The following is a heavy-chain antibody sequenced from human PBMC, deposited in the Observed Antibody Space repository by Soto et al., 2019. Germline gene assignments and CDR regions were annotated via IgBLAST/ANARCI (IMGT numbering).Heavy chain of an antibody. V-gene: IGHV3-21*01. Sequence: EVQLVESGGGLVKPGGSLRLSCAASGFTFSSYSMNWVRQAPGKGLEWVSSISSSSSYIYYADSVKGRFTISRDNAKNSLYLQMNSLRAEDTAVYYCARDQGVLLWFGELGSAFDIWGQGTMVTVSS. D-gene: IGHD3-10*01. J-gene: IGHJ3*02. CDR3: ARDQGVLLWFGELGSAFDI. CDR2: ISSSSSYI. CDR1: GFTFSSYS.